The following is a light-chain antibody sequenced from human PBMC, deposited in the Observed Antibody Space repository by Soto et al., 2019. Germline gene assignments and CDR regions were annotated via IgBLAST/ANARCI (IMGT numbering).Light chain of an antibody. CDR2: AAS. Sequence: DIQMTQSPSSLSASVGETITITCRASQSISSSLNWFQHSPGQPPKLLLFAASNLHAGVPPRFSGSGSGTDFTLTISSLQPEDFAVYYCQQDYNLPWTFGQGTKVDIK. CDR1: QSISSS. CDR3: QQDYNLPWT. J-gene: IGKJ1*01. V-gene: IGKV1-NL1*01.